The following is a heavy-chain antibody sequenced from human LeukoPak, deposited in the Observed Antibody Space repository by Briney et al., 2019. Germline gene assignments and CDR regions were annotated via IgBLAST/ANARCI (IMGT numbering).Heavy chain of an antibody. D-gene: IGHD3-9*01. V-gene: IGHV1-69*01. CDR3: ARGGGKLRYFDWLLYY. CDR2: IIPIFGTA. J-gene: IGHJ4*02. Sequence: SVKVSSTASGGTFTSYAISWVRQAPGEGGEWMGGIIPIFGTANYAQKFQGRVTITADESTSTAYMELSSLRSEDTAVYYCARGGGKLRYFDWLLYYWGQGTLVTVSS. CDR1: GGTFTSYA.